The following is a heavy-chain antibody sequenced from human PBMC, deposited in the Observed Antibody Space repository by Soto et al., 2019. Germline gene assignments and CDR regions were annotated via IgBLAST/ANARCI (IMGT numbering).Heavy chain of an antibody. CDR1: GYTFTGYY. CDR3: ARARGSYYRGHGYFDY. V-gene: IGHV1-2*04. CDR2: INPNSGGT. Sequence: GASVKVSCKASGYTFTGYYMHWVRQAPGQGLEWMGWINPNSGGTNYAQKFQGWVTMTRDTSISTAYVELSRLRSDDTAVYYCARARGSYYRGHGYFDYWGQGTLVTVSS. J-gene: IGHJ4*02. D-gene: IGHD1-26*01.